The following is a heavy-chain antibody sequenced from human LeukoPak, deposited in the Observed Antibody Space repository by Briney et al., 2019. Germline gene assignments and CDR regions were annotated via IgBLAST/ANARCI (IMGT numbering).Heavy chain of an antibody. CDR1: GYTFTSYD. J-gene: IGHJ6*03. Sequence: ASVKVSCKASGYTFTSYDINWVRQATGQGLEWMGWMNPNSGNTGYAQKFQGRVTMTRNTSISTAYMELSSLRSEDTAVYYCARGQRREYYYYYYYMDVWGKGTTVTVSS. V-gene: IGHV1-8*01. CDR3: ARGQRREYYYYYYYMDV. D-gene: IGHD5-18*01. CDR2: MNPNSGNT.